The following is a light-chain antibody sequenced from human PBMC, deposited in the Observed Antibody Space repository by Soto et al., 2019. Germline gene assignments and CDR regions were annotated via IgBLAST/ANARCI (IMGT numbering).Light chain of an antibody. CDR1: QSINNRY. CDR2: AAS. Sequence: EIVLTQSPGTLSLSPGERATLSCRASQSINNRYLAWNQQKPGQAPRLLIYAASSRATGIPDRFSGSGSGTDFTLTISRLEPEDSAVYYCQQFGSSPGFTFGPGTKVDIK. CDR3: QQFGSSPGFT. V-gene: IGKV3-20*01. J-gene: IGKJ3*01.